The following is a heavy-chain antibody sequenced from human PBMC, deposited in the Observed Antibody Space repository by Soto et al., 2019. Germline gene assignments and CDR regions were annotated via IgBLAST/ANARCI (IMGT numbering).Heavy chain of an antibody. CDR2: IYWDDDK. CDR1: GVSLTTNGVG. CDR3: VHRRRRTGSWATGDFDY. V-gene: IGHV2-5*02. J-gene: IGHJ4*02. D-gene: IGHD6-13*01. Sequence: QITLREAGPPVLKSTETLTLTCTFSGVSLTTNGVGVGWIRQSPGRAPEWLAIIYWDDDKRYRPSLQNRLTITKDAPKKQVVLRLTYMDPVDTATYFCVHRRRRTGSWATGDFDYWGQGTPVTVFS.